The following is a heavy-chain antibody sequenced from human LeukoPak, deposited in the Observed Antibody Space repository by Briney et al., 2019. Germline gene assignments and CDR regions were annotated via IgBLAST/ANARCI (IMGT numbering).Heavy chain of an antibody. CDR1: GYTFTTYG. V-gene: IGHV1-18*01. Sequence: ASVKVSCKASGYTFTTYGISWVRQAPGHGLEWMGWISTFNGHTNYAQSRQDRVTMTTDTSTSTVYMELSSLISDDTAVYYCARGRRSAAFDIWGQGTMVTVSS. J-gene: IGHJ3*02. CDR3: ARGRRSAAFDI. CDR2: ISTFNGHT. D-gene: IGHD6-6*01.